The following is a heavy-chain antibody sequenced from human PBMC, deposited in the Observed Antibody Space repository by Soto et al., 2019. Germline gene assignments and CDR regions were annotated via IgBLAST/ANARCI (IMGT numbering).Heavy chain of an antibody. D-gene: IGHD4-17*01. CDR3: ARTTSTTVHYYYYGMDV. CDR1: GGTFSSYT. J-gene: IGHJ6*02. Sequence: SVKVSCKASGGTFSSYTISWVRQAPGQGLEWMGRIIPILGIANYAQKFQGRVTITADKSTSTAYMELSSLRSEDTAVYYCARTTSTTVHYYYYGMDVWGQGTTVTVSS. CDR2: IIPILGIA. V-gene: IGHV1-69*02.